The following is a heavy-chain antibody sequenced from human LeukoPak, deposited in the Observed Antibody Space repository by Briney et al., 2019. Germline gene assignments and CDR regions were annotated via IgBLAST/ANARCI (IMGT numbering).Heavy chain of an antibody. V-gene: IGHV1-18*01. Sequence: ASVKVSCKASGYTSTNYGSSWLRQAPGQGLEGMGWIHIYRGNTNYAQKFQGRVTVTTDNSTNTVYMEVRGLRYDDTAMYYCAREAVGFDIWGQGTMVTVSS. CDR3: AREAVGFDI. CDR1: GYTSTNYG. CDR2: IHIYRGNT. D-gene: IGHD6-19*01. J-gene: IGHJ3*02.